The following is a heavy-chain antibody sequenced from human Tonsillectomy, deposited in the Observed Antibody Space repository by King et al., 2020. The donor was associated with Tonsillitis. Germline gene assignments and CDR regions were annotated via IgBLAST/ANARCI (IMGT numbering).Heavy chain of an antibody. V-gene: IGHV3-33*08. CDR3: AMGVPADTDLYYYMDV. D-gene: IGHD2-2*01. J-gene: IGHJ6*03. CDR1: GFTFSSYG. Sequence: VQLVESGGGVVQPGRSLRLSCAASGFTFSSYGMHWVRQAPGKGLEWVAVIWYDGSNKYYADSVKGRFTISRDNSKNTLYLQMNSLIAEDTAVYYCAMGVPADTDLYYYMDVWGKGTTVTVSS. CDR2: IWYDGSNK.